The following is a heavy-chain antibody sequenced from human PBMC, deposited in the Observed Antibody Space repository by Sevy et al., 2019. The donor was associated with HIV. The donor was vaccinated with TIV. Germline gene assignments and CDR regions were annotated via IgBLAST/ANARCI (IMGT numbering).Heavy chain of an antibody. Sequence: GGSLRLSCAASGFTFSSYAMHWVRQAPGKGLEWVAVISYDGSNKYYADSVKGRFTISRDNSKNTLYLQMNSLGAEDTAVYYCARDWVAAAPDLFDYWGQGTLVTVSS. V-gene: IGHV3-30*04. D-gene: IGHD2-2*01. CDR3: ARDWVAAAPDLFDY. CDR1: GFTFSSYA. J-gene: IGHJ4*02. CDR2: ISYDGSNK.